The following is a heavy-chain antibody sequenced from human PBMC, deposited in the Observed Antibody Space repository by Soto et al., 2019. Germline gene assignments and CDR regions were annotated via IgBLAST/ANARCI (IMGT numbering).Heavy chain of an antibody. CDR1: GFTFSSYA. V-gene: IGHV3-23*01. CDR3: AKGVLLYALVI. D-gene: IGHD2-8*02. CDR2: ISGSGGST. J-gene: IGHJ3*02. Sequence: EVQLLESGGGLVQPGWSLRLSCAASGFTFSSYAMSWVRHAPGKGLEWVSAISGSGGSTYYADSVKGRFTIARDNSKNTLYLQMNSLRAEDTAVYYRAKGVLLYALVIWGQGTMVTFSS.